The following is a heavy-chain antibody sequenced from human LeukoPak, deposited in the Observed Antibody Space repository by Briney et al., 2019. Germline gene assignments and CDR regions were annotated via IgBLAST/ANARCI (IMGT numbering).Heavy chain of an antibody. V-gene: IGHV3-30*02. CDR3: AKSHVIASYVGDY. CDR2: IRYDGINK. CDR1: GFSFSTYG. Sequence: GGSLRLSCAASGFSFSTYGMHWVRQAPGKGLEWVAFIRYDGINKFYADSVKGRFTISRDTSKNTLFLEMSSLRAEDMAVYYCAKSHVIASYVGDYWGQGTLVTVSS. J-gene: IGHJ4*02. D-gene: IGHD2-21*01.